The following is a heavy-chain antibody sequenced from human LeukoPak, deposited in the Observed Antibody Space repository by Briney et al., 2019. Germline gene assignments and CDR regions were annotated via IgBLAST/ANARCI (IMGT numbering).Heavy chain of an antibody. CDR1: GFNFEDYT. V-gene: IGHV3-43*01. D-gene: IGHD2-2*02. CDR2: INWDGGST. CDR3: TKGSNTWPSLFDY. Sequence: GGSLRLSCAASGFNFEDYTMHWVRQTPGKGLEWVSLINWDGGSTYYADSVKGRFAISRDNNKNSLYLQMTSLRSEDTALYYCTKGSNTWPSLFDYWGQGTLVTVSS. J-gene: IGHJ4*02.